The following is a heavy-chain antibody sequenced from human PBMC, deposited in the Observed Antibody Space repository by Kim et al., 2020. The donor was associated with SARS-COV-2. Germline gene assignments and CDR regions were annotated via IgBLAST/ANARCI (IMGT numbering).Heavy chain of an antibody. CDR2: INHSGST. CDR1: GGSFSGYY. V-gene: IGHV4-34*01. J-gene: IGHJ6*02. D-gene: IGHD6-13*01. CDR3: ARCGVAAAAGTFIYNYYYYGMDV. Sequence: SETLSLTCAVYGGSFSGYYWSWIRQPPGKGLEWIGEINHSGSTNYNPSLKSRVTLSVDTSKNQFSLKLSSVTAADTAVYYCARCGVAAAAGTFIYNYYYYGMDVWGQGTTVTVSS.